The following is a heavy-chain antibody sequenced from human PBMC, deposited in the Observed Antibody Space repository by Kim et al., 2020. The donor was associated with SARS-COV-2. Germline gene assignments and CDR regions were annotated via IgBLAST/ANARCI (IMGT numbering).Heavy chain of an antibody. CDR3: ATEISGSYEGPSH. CDR2: FDPEDGET. V-gene: IGHV1-24*01. D-gene: IGHD1-26*01. Sequence: ASVKVSXKVSGYTLTELSMHWVRQAPGKGLEWMGGFDPEDGETIYAQKFQGRVTMTEDTSTDTAYMEPSSLRSEDTAGYYCATEISGSYEGPSHWGQGTLVTVSS. CDR1: GYTLTELS. J-gene: IGHJ4*02.